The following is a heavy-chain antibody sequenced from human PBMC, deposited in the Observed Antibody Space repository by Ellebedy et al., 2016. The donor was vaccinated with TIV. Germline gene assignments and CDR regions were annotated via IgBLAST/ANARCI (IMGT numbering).Heavy chain of an antibody. CDR1: GFTFTPYA. D-gene: IGHD7-27*01. V-gene: IGHV3-48*04. CDR3: ARDMAWGNERVNDALDI. CDR2: ISGSSLTI. Sequence: GESLKISCAASGFTFTPYAMNWVRQAPGKGLEWISYISGSSLTIYYADSVKGRFTISRDNAKNSLYLQMSSLTAEDTAGYYCARDMAWGNERVNDALDIWGQGTMVTVSA. J-gene: IGHJ3*02.